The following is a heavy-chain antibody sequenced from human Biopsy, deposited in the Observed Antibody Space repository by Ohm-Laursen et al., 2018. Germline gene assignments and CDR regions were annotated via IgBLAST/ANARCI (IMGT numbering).Heavy chain of an antibody. CDR3: ARWTPEYDSSRYYLDAFDI. Sequence: SETLSLTCTVSGGSLSTYYWSWIRQPAGKGLEWIGRISSSGGTNYNPSLRSRVTLSMDTSKRQFSLKMSFVTAADTAVYYCARWTPEYDSSRYYLDAFDIWGQGTKVTVSS. CDR1: GGSLSTYY. CDR2: ISSSGGT. V-gene: IGHV4-4*07. D-gene: IGHD3-22*01. J-gene: IGHJ3*02.